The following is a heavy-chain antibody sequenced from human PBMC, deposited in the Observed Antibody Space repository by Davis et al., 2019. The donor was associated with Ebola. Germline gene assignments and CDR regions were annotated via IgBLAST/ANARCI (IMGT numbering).Heavy chain of an antibody. CDR3: ARVDYGGKSY. Sequence: PGGSLRLSCSASGYTFSNYWMTWIRQAPGKGLEWVANIKQDGSEKYYVDSVKGRFTISRDNAKGSLSLQMNSLRAEDTAVYYCARVDYGGKSYWGQGTLVTVSS. V-gene: IGHV3-7*01. CDR2: IKQDGSEK. J-gene: IGHJ4*02. CDR1: GYTFSNYW. D-gene: IGHD4-23*01.